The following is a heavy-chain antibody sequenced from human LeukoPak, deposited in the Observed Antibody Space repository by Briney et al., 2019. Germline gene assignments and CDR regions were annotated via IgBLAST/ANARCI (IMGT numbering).Heavy chain of an antibody. CDR1: GFTFSTYW. J-gene: IGHJ2*01. D-gene: IGHD2-21*01. CDR2: INSDGSST. CDR3: ARAHGDWYFDL. Sequence: GGSLRLSCAASGFTFSTYWMHWVRQAPGKGLVWASRINSDGSSTSYADSVKGRFTISRDNAKNTLYLQMNSLRVEDTAVYYCARAHGDWYFDLWGRGTLVTVSS. V-gene: IGHV3-74*01.